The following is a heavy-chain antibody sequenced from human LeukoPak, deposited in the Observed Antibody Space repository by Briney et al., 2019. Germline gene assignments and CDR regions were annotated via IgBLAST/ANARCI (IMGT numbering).Heavy chain of an antibody. J-gene: IGHJ4*02. CDR1: GGSISSGAYY. V-gene: IGHV4-31*03. D-gene: IGHD5-18*01. CDR2: ISYSGNT. Sequence: SETLSLTCTVSGGSISSGAYYWSWIRQHPGKGLEWIGYISYSGNTDYNPSLKSRVTLSVDTPKNQFPVNLSSVTAADTAVYYCARGVRGYSYGSFDYWGQGSLVTVSS. CDR3: ARGVRGYSYGSFDY.